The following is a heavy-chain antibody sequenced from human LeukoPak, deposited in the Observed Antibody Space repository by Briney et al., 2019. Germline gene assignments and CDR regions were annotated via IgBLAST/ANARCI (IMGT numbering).Heavy chain of an antibody. CDR2: ISAYNGNT. D-gene: IGHD3-10*01. V-gene: IGHV1-18*01. J-gene: IGHJ4*02. CDR1: GYTFTSYG. Sequence: ASVKVSCKASGYTFTSYGISWVRQAPGQGLEWMGWISAYNGNTNYAQKLQGRVTMTTDTSTSTAYMELRSLRSDDTAVYYCARVSYYGSGSYPYFDYWGQGTLVTVSS. CDR3: ARVSYYGSGSYPYFDY.